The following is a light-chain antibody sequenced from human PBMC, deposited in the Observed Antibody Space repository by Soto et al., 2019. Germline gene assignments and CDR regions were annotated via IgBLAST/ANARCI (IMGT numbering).Light chain of an antibody. CDR2: GSS. J-gene: IGKJ1*01. CDR3: QQCATSPWT. Sequence: EIVLTQSPASLSLSPGERATLSCRASHSVPTTYLAWYQQKPGQAPRVLIYGSSSRATGIPDRFSGSGSGTVFTLTIARLEPEDFALYFCQQCATSPWTFGQGTKVEIK. V-gene: IGKV3-20*01. CDR1: HSVPTTY.